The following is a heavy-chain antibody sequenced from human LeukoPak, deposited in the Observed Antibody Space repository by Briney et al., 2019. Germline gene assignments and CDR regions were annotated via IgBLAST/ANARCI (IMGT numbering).Heavy chain of an antibody. CDR1: GYTFTDYY. D-gene: IGHD3-10*01. Sequence: ATVKISCKASGYTFTDYYMHWVKYAPGKGLEWMGRIDGEDGETIYAEKFQGRVTITADTSTDTAYMELTSLRSEDTAVYYCTTERVDRSFDLWGKGPAVIVSS. CDR2: IDGEDGET. V-gene: IGHV1-69-2*01. CDR3: TTERVDRSFDL. J-gene: IGHJ6*03.